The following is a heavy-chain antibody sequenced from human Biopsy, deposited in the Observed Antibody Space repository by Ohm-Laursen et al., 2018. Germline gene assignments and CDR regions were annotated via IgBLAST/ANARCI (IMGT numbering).Heavy chain of an antibody. D-gene: IGHD3-22*01. Sequence: TLSLTCTVSGGSISSGGSYWSWIRQPPGKGLEWIGSIFYRGSTHYKPSLKSRVNISVDTSKNQFSLKLNSVTAADTAVYYRARDYDTSGYYYVSWGQGTLVTVSS. V-gene: IGHV4-39*01. J-gene: IGHJ5*02. CDR2: IFYRGST. CDR1: GGSISSGGSY. CDR3: ARDYDTSGYYYVS.